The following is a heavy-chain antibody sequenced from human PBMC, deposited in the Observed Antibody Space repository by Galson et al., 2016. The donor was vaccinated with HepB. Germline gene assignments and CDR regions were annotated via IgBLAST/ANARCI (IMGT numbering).Heavy chain of an antibody. CDR2: IYWDDDK. Sequence: PALVKPTQTLTLTCTVSGFSLSTNGVGVGWIRQPPGKALEWLGIIYWDDDKRYSPSLKNRHTITKGTSKNQVVLTMTNMDPMDTAKYYCSQRWRGAVITDYWGQGILVTVSS. CDR1: GFSLSTNGVG. J-gene: IGHJ4*02. CDR3: SQRWRGAVITDY. D-gene: IGHD3-16*01. V-gene: IGHV2-5*02.